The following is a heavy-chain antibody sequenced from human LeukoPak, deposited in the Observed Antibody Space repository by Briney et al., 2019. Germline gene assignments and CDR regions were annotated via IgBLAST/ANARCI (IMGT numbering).Heavy chain of an antibody. V-gene: IGHV1-2*02. CDR2: INPNSGGT. J-gene: IGHJ5*02. CDR1: GYTFTGYY. CDR3: AGGEARYSLDSWFDP. Sequence: GASVKVSCKASGYTFTGYYMHWVRQAPGQGLEWMGWINPNSGGTNYAQKFQGRVTMTRDTSISTAYMELSRLRSDDTDVYYCAGGEARYSLDSWFDPWGQGTLVTVSS. D-gene: IGHD3-16*02.